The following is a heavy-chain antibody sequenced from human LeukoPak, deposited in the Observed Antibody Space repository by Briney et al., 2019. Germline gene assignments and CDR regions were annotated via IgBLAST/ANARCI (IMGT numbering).Heavy chain of an antibody. CDR1: GFTFSTYA. Sequence: GGSLRLSCADSGFTFSTYAMHWVRQAPGKGLEWVAVISYDGSNKYYADSVKGRFTISRDNSKNTLYLQMNSLRAEDTAVYYCATLEEYYFDYWGQGTLVTVSS. J-gene: IGHJ4*02. V-gene: IGHV3-30*04. CDR2: ISYDGSNK. CDR3: ATLEEYYFDY.